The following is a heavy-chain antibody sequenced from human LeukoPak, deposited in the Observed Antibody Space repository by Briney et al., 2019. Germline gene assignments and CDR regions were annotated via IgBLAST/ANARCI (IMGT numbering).Heavy chain of an antibody. D-gene: IGHD4-23*01. J-gene: IGHJ4*02. CDR3: ARTTVVTLIDY. V-gene: IGHV3-21*01. CDR1: GFTFSDAS. CDR2: ISSSSSYI. Sequence: PGGSLRLSCAASGFTFSDASMSWGRQAPGKGLEWVSSISSSSSYIYYADSVKGRFTVSRDNAKNSLYLLMNSLRAEDTAVYYCARTTVVTLIDYWGQGTLVTVSS.